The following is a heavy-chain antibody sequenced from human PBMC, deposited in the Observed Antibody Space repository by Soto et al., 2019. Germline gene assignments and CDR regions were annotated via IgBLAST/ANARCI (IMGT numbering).Heavy chain of an antibody. CDR2: IYPGDSDT. CDR3: ARTYYSSSSYYYYGMDV. CDR1: GYSFTSYW. V-gene: IGHV5-51*01. J-gene: IGHJ6*02. D-gene: IGHD6-6*01. Sequence: GESLKISCKGSGYSFTSYWIGWVRQMPGKGLEWIGIIYPGDSDTRYSPSFQGQVTISADKSISTAYLQWSSLKASDTAMYYCARTYYSSSSYYYYGMDVWGQGTTVTVSS.